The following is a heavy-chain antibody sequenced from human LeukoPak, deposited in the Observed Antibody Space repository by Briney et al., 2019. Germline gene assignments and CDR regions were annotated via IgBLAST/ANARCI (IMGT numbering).Heavy chain of an antibody. CDR1: GGSISSSSYY. J-gene: IGHJ1*01. V-gene: IGHV4-39*01. D-gene: IGHD6-6*01. Sequence: SETLSLTCTVSGGSISSSSYYWGWIRQPPGKGLEWIGNIHYSGSTNYNPSLESRLTISVDTSKNQFSLNLSSVTAADTAVFYCARLGPSSSSGYFRHWGQGTLVTVSS. CDR3: ARLGPSSSSGYFRH. CDR2: IHYSGST.